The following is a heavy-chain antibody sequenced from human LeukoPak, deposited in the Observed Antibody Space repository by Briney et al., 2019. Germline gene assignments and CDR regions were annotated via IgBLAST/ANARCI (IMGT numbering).Heavy chain of an antibody. CDR1: GFTFSSYS. Sequence: PGGSLRLSCAASGFTFSSYSMNWVRQAPGKGLEWVSSISSSSSYIYYADSVKGRFTISRDNAKNSLYLQMNSLRAEDTAVYYCARGGVTGTTNTHRYWGQGTLVTVSS. J-gene: IGHJ4*02. CDR2: ISSSSSYI. V-gene: IGHV3-21*01. CDR3: ARGGVTGTTNTHRY. D-gene: IGHD1-20*01.